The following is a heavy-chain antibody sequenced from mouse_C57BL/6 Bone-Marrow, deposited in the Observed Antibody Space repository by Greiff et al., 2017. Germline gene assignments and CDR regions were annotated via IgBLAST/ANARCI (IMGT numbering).Heavy chain of an antibody. D-gene: IGHD1-1*01. CDR2: ISDGGSYT. Sequence: EVQGVESGGGLVQPGGSLKLSCAASGFTFSSYAMSWVRQTPEKRLEWVATISDGGSYTYYPDNVKGRFTISRDNAKNNLYLQMSHLKSENTAMYYCAREGYYNYGWGFAYWGHGTLVTVSA. V-gene: IGHV5-4*01. CDR1: GFTFSSYA. CDR3: AREGYYNYGWGFAY. J-gene: IGHJ3*01.